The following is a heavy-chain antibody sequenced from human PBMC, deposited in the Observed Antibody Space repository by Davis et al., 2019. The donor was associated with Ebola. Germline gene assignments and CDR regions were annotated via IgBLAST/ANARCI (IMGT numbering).Heavy chain of an antibody. D-gene: IGHD3-10*01. J-gene: IGHJ4*02. CDR2: IYYRGST. CDR3: ARGPYGSGSY. V-gene: IGHV4-59*02. CDR1: GGSVSNYY. Sequence: SETLSLTCTVSGGSVSNYYWSWIRQPPGKGLEWIGYIYYRGSTNYNPSLKSRVTISVDTSKNQFSLKLSSVTAADTAVYYCARGPYGSGSYWGQGTPVTVSS.